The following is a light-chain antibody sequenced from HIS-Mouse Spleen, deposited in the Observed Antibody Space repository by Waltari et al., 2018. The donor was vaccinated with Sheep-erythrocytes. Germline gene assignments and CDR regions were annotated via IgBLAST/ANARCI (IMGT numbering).Light chain of an antibody. CDR3: CSYSGSSTPWV. CDR1: SSDVGSYNL. Sequence: QSALTQPASVSGSPGQSITISCTGTSSDVGSYNLVSWYQPHPGKAPKLMIYEGSKLPSGVSHRFSGSKSGNTASLTISGLQAEDEADYYCCSYSGSSTPWVFGGGTKLTVL. J-gene: IGLJ3*02. CDR2: EGS. V-gene: IGLV2-23*01.